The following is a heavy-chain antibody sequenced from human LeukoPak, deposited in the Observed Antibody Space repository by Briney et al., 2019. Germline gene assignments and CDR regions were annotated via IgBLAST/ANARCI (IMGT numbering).Heavy chain of an antibody. V-gene: IGHV3-21*01. CDR1: GFTFSSYS. Sequence: GGSLRLACAAAGFTFSSYSMRWVRQAPGKGLDWVSSISTTSSYISYPDSVKGRFTISRDNAKISLYLQMNSLRAEDTAVYYCASMTGTTLRDYWGQGTLVTVSS. D-gene: IGHD1-7*01. CDR2: ISTTSSYI. CDR3: ASMTGTTLRDY. J-gene: IGHJ4*02.